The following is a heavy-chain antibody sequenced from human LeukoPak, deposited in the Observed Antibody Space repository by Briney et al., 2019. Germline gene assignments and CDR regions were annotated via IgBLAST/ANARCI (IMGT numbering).Heavy chain of an antibody. CDR3: ARDAVVLPHHYYDSSGVIDY. CDR1: GFTFSSYA. CDR2: ISYDGSSK. V-gene: IGHV3-30*04. D-gene: IGHD3-22*01. J-gene: IGHJ4*02. Sequence: PGGSLRLSCAASGFTFSSYAMHWVRQAPGKGLEWVAVISYDGSSKYYADSVKGRFTISRDNSKNTLYLQMNSLRAEDTAVYYCARDAVVLPHHYYDSSGVIDYWGQGTLVTVSS.